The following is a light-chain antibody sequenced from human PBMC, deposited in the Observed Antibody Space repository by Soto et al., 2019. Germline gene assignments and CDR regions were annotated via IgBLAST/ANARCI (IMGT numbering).Light chain of an antibody. CDR1: QNVGTK. Sequence: EIVMTQSPATLSVSPGERATLSCRASQNVGTKLAWYQQKPGQAPRLLIYGASTRATGFPARFSGSGSGTEFTLTISSLQSEDVAVYYCQQYDIWPPLTFGGGTKVEIK. V-gene: IGKV3-15*01. CDR3: QQYDIWPPLT. J-gene: IGKJ4*01. CDR2: GAS.